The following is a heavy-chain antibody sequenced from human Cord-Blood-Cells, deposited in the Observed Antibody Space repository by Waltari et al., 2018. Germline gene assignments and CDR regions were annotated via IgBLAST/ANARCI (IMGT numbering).Heavy chain of an antibody. CDR2: IIPILGIA. CDR3: AREVTIFGVVISYWYFDL. D-gene: IGHD3-3*01. CDR1: GGTFSSYA. J-gene: IGHJ2*01. V-gene: IGHV1-69*09. Sequence: QVQLVQSGAEVKKPGSSVKVSCKASGGTFSSYAISWVRQAPGQGLEWMGRIIPILGIANYAQKFQGRVTITADKSTSTAYMELSSLRSEDTAVYYCAREVTIFGVVISYWYFDLWGRGTLVTVSS.